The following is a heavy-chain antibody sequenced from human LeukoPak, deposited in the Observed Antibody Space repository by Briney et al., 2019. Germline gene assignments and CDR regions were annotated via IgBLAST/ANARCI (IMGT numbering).Heavy chain of an antibody. CDR3: AREKRAYDY. CDR2: ITFDGSNK. Sequence: GGSLRLSCAASGFTFTKYWMTWVRQAPGKGLEWVAVITFDGSNKYYGDSMEGPFTISRDNSKNTLYLQMNSLRPEDTAVYYCAREKRAYDYWGQGTLVTVSS. J-gene: IGHJ4*02. V-gene: IGHV3-30-3*01. CDR1: GFTFTKYW.